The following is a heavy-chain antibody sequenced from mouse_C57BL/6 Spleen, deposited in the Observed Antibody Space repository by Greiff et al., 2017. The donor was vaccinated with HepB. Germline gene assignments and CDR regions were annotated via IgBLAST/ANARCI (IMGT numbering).Heavy chain of an antibody. CDR1: GYTFTSYW. V-gene: IGHV1-69*01. CDR3: ARYARYYGSSYGLAY. D-gene: IGHD1-1*01. CDR2: IDPSDSYT. J-gene: IGHJ3*01. Sequence: QVQLQQPGAELVMPGASVKLSCKASGYTFTSYWMHWVKQRPGQGLEWIGEIDPSDSYTNYNQKFKGKSTLTVDKSSSTAYMQLSSLTSEDSAVYYCARYARYYGSSYGLAYWGQGTLVTVSA.